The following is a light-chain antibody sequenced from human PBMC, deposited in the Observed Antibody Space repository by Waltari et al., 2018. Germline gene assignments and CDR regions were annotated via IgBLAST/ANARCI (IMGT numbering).Light chain of an antibody. CDR3: QQYYSTPLT. J-gene: IGKJ4*01. Sequence: DIVMTQSPDSLAVSLGERATINCKYSQSVLYSSNNKNYFDWYQQKPGQPPKLLIYWASTRESGVPDRFSGSGSGTDFTLTISSLQAEDVAVYYCQQYYSTPLTFGGGTKVEIK. CDR1: QSVLYSSNNKNY. V-gene: IGKV4-1*01. CDR2: WAS.